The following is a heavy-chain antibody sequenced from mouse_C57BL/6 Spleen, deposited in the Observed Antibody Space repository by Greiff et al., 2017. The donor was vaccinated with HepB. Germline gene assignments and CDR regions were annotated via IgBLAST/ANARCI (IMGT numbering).Heavy chain of an antibody. Sequence: EVQLQQSGAELVRPGASVKLSCTASGFNIKDDYMHWVKQRPEQGLEWIGWIDPENGDTEYASKFQGKATITADTSSNTAYLQLSSLTSEDTAVYYCTRDDSNSYWYFDVWGTGTTVTVSS. V-gene: IGHV14-4*01. J-gene: IGHJ1*03. CDR3: TRDDSNSYWYFDV. CDR1: GFNIKDDY. CDR2: IDPENGDT. D-gene: IGHD2-5*01.